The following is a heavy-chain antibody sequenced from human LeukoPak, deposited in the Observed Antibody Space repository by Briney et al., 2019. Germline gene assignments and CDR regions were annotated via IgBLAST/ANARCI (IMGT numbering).Heavy chain of an antibody. Sequence: ASVKVSCKASGYTFTNYAMNWVRQAPGQGLEWMGWINTISGNPTYAQGFTGRFVFSLDTSVSTAYLQISSLKAEDTAVYYCARGGKTVATKTLDIWGQGTMVTVSS. V-gene: IGHV7-4-1*02. CDR1: GYTFTNYA. D-gene: IGHD5-12*01. CDR2: INTISGNP. J-gene: IGHJ3*02. CDR3: ARGGKTVATKTLDI.